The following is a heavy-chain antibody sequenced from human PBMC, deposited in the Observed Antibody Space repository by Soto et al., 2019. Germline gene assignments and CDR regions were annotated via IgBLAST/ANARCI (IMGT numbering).Heavy chain of an antibody. D-gene: IGHD5-12*01. CDR3: ANSLAGYIGYDGPRKGYPSSHYLYYYVMDV. CDR2: ISWNSGSI. J-gene: IGHJ6*02. Sequence: PGGSLRLSCAASGFTFDDYAMHWVRQAPGKGLEWVSGISWNSGSIGYADSVKGRFTISRDNAKNSLYLQMNSLRAEDTAVYYCANSLAGYIGYDGPRKGYPSSHYLYYYVMDVWGEGTTVTVS. V-gene: IGHV3-9*01. CDR1: GFTFDDYA.